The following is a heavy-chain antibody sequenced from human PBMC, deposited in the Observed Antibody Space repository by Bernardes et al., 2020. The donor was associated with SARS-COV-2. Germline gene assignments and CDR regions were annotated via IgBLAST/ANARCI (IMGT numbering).Heavy chain of an antibody. CDR3: VRERWNTAGPYYYGMDV. CDR1: GGSTNSFY. V-gene: IGHV4-4*07. Sequence: SETLSLTCTVSGGSTNSFYWIWIRQPAGRGLEWIRPIYRSGDTNYNSSLRSRVTVSEDTSKNQFSLRLSSDDTALYYCVRERWNTAGPYYYGMDVWGQGTTVTVSS. D-gene: IGHD5-18*01. J-gene: IGHJ6*02. CDR2: IYRSGDT.